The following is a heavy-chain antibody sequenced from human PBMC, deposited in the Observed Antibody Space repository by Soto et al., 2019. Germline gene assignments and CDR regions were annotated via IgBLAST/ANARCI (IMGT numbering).Heavy chain of an antibody. V-gene: IGHV4-31*03. CDR2: IYYSGST. CDR1: GGSISSGGYY. J-gene: IGHJ4*02. Sequence: QVQLQESGPGLVKPSQTLSLTCTVSGGSISSGGYYWSWIRQHPGKGLEWIGYIYYSGSTYYNPSLKGRVTIPVDTSKNQFSQKLSSVTAADPAVYYCARNPYSSGWYGGDFDYWGQGTLVTVSS. CDR3: ARNPYSSGWYGGDFDY. D-gene: IGHD6-19*01.